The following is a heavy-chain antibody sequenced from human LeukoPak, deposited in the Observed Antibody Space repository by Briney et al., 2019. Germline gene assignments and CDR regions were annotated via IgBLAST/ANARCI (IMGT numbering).Heavy chain of an antibody. Sequence: ASVKVSCKAPGYTFTSYDINWVRQATGQGLEWMGWMNPNSGNTGYAQKFQGRVTMTRNTSISTAYMELSSLRSEDTAVYYCARFNPDEWLLDYWGQGTLVTVSS. J-gene: IGHJ4*02. CDR2: MNPNSGNT. V-gene: IGHV1-8*01. CDR1: GYTFTSYD. D-gene: IGHD3-3*01. CDR3: ARFNPDEWLLDY.